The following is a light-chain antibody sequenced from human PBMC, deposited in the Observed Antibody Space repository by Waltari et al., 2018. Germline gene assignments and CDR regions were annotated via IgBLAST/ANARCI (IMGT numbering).Light chain of an antibody. J-gene: IGKJ2*01. Sequence: EIVLTQSPGTLSLSPGERATLSCRPSQSVSRNYLVGYQQKPGQAPSPLIYGASSRATGIPHRFSGSEYGTDFTLTISRLEPEDLAVYYCQQYGSSPRTFGQGTKVEIK. CDR3: QQYGSSPRT. CDR2: GAS. V-gene: IGKV3-20*01. CDR1: QSVSRNY.